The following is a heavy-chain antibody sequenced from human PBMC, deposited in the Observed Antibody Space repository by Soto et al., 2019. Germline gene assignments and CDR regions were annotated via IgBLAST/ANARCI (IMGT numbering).Heavy chain of an antibody. CDR2: INHSGNT. V-gene: IGHV4-34*01. CDR3: ARGRRRVSYLTRRFFQH. D-gene: IGHD3-10*01. CDR1: GGSFSDYY. J-gene: IGHJ1*01. Sequence: QVQLQQWGAGLLKPSETLSLTCAAKGGSFSDYYWSWIRQPPGKGLEWIGEINHSGNTKYNPSLKCQVTISVGRSKNHFSLKLSSVTAADTAVYYCARGRRRVSYLTRRFFQHWGQGTLVTVSS.